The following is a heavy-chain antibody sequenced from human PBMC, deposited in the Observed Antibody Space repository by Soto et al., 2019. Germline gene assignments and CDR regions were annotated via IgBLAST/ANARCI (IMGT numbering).Heavy chain of an antibody. Sequence: QVQLVESGGGVVQPGRSLRLSCAASGFTFSSYAMHWVRQAPGKGLEWVAVMSYDGSNKYYADSVKGRFTISRDNSKNTLYLQMNSLRAEDTAVYYCARDGGELRYYFDYWGQGTLVTVSS. D-gene: IGHD1-7*01. V-gene: IGHV3-30-3*01. CDR2: MSYDGSNK. CDR1: GFTFSSYA. J-gene: IGHJ4*02. CDR3: ARDGGELRYYFDY.